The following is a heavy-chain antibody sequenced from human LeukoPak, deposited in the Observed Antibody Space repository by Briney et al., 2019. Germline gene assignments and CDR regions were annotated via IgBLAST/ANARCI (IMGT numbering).Heavy chain of an antibody. CDR2: IKSKSYGATT. D-gene: IGHD2-21*02. V-gene: IGHV3-15*01. CDR3: TTSYTVVLTANAFDI. Sequence: TSGGSLRLSCAASGFTFTNAWMNWVRQAPGKGLEWVGRIKSKSYGATTDYAAPVKGRFTVSRDDSKNTLSLQLNSLKSEDTAVYYCTTSYTVVLTANAFDIWGHGTMVTVSS. J-gene: IGHJ3*02. CDR1: GFTFTNAW.